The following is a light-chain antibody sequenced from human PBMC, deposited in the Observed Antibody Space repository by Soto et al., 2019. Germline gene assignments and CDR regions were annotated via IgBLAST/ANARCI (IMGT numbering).Light chain of an antibody. CDR1: SGDVGGYNY. Sequence: QSVLTQPPSASGSPGQSVTISCTGTSGDVGGYNYVSWYQQHPGKAPKLMIYEVSNRPSGVSNRFSGSKSGNTASLTISGLQAEDEADYYCSSYTSSSTNVFGTGTKVTVL. CDR2: EVS. V-gene: IGLV2-14*01. J-gene: IGLJ1*01. CDR3: SSYTSSSTNV.